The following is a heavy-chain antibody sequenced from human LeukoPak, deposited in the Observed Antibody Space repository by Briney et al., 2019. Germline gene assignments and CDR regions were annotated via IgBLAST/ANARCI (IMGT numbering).Heavy chain of an antibody. D-gene: IGHD6-13*01. CDR2: IWYDGSNK. CDR3: ARDPKQQLVLDY. J-gene: IGHJ4*02. CDR1: GFTFSSYG. V-gene: IGHV3-33*01. Sequence: GGSLRLSCAASGFTFSSYGMHWVRQAPGKGLEWVAVIWYDGSNKYYADSVKGRFTISRDNSKNTLYLQMNSPRAEDTAVYYCARDPKQQLVLDYWGQGTLVTVSS.